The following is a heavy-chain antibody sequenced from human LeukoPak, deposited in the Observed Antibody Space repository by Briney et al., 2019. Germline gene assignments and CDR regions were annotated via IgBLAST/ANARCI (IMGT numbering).Heavy chain of an antibody. J-gene: IGHJ4*02. Sequence: ASVKVSCKASGYTFTGYYMHWVRQAPGQGLEWMGRINPNSGGTNYAQKFQGRVTMTRDTSISTAYMELSRLRSDDTAGYYCARDYYDSSGYYSFDYWGQGTLVTVSS. V-gene: IGHV1-2*06. D-gene: IGHD3-22*01. CDR3: ARDYYDSSGYYSFDY. CDR1: GYTFTGYY. CDR2: INPNSGGT.